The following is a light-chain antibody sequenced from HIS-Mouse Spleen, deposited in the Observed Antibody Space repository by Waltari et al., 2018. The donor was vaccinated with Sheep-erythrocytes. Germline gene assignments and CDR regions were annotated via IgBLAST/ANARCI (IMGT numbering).Light chain of an antibody. J-gene: IGKJ4*01. CDR3: QQSYSTPPLT. CDR1: QSISSY. CDR2: AAS. Sequence: DIQMTQSPSSLSASVGDRVTITCRASQSISSYLNWYQQKPGKAPKLRLYAASSLQSGVPSRISGSGSWTDFTITISSLQPEDFATYYCQQSYSTPPLTFGGGTKVEIK. V-gene: IGKV1-39*01.